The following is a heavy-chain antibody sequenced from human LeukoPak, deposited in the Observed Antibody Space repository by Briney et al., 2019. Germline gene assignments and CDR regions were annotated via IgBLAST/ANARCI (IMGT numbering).Heavy chain of an antibody. CDR1: GFTFSSYW. Sequence: GGSLRLSCAASGFTFSSYWMSWVRQAPGKGLEWVACIKHDGSDRYHVDSVKGRFTISRDNSKNSLYLQMNSLRADDTAMYYCARARRPDGVVPAARYMDVWGKGTTVTVSS. V-gene: IGHV3-7*01. CDR3: ARARRPDGVVPAARYMDV. J-gene: IGHJ6*03. D-gene: IGHD2-2*01. CDR2: IKHDGSDR.